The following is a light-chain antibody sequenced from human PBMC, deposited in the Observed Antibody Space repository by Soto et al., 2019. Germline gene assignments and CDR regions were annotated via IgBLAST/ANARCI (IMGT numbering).Light chain of an antibody. CDR2: AVS. J-gene: IGLJ2*01. V-gene: IGLV2-8*01. CDR3: NSYAGSNSLL. Sequence: QSALTQPPSAGGSPGQSVTISCSGTSSXVGGYDYVSWYQQYPGKAPKLIIYAVSHRASGVPDRFSGSKSGNTASLTVSGLQPYDEADYYCNSYAGSNSLLFAGGTKLTVL. CDR1: SSXVGGYDY.